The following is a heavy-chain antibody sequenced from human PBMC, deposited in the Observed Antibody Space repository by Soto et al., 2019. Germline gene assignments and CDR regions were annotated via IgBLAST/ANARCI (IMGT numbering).Heavy chain of an antibody. D-gene: IGHD3-10*01. Sequence: ASVKVSCKASGYTFTGYYMHWVRQAPGQGLEWMGWINPNSGGTNYAQKFQGRVTMTTDTSTSTAYMELRSLRSDDTAVYYCARGVGSGTYYNQYNWFDPWGQGTLVTAPQ. CDR3: ARGVGSGTYYNQYNWFDP. V-gene: IGHV1-2*02. J-gene: IGHJ5*02. CDR2: INPNSGGT. CDR1: GYTFTGYY.